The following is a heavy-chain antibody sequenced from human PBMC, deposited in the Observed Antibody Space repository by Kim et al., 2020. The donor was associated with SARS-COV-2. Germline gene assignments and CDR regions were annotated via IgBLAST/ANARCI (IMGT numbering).Heavy chain of an antibody. CDR3: ARSKFGRYYDSSGYYD. J-gene: IGHJ4*02. Sequence: SETLSLTCTVSGGSISSYYWSWIRQPPGKGLEWIGYIYYSGSTNYNPSLKSRVTISVDTSKNQFSLKLSSVTAADTAVYYCARSKFGRYYDSSGYYDWGQGTLVTVSS. V-gene: IGHV4-59*01. D-gene: IGHD3-22*01. CDR1: GGSISSYY. CDR2: IYYSGST.